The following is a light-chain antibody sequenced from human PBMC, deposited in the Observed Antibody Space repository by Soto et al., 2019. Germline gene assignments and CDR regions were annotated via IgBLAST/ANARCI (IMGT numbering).Light chain of an antibody. CDR1: NIGSKS. Sequence: SYELTQPPSVSVAPGQTAKITCGGNNIGSKSVHWYQQKPGQAPVLVVYDDRERPSGIPDRFYGSNSGNTATLTISRVEAGDEADYYCQVWQRSTDEVVFGGVTKLTVL. V-gene: IGLV3-21*02. CDR2: DDR. J-gene: IGLJ2*01. CDR3: QVWQRSTDEVV.